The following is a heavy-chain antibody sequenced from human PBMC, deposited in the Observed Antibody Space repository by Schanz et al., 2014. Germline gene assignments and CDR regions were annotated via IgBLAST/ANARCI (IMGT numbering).Heavy chain of an antibody. CDR2: IYSGGST. D-gene: IGHD6-19*01. CDR1: GFTVSSNY. J-gene: IGHJ3*02. Sequence: VQLVESGGGLIQPGGSLRLSCAASGFTVSSNYMSWVRPAPGKGLEWVAVIYSGGSTFYTDSVKGRFTISRDNSKNTLYLQMNSRIAEDTAVYYCAKCIGWYGRCAFDIWGQGTMVTVSS. CDR3: AKCIGWYGRCAFDI. V-gene: IGHV3-53*01.